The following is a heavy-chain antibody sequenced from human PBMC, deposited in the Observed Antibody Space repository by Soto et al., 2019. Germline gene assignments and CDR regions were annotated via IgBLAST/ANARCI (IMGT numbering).Heavy chain of an antibody. V-gene: IGHV1-69*01. D-gene: IGHD1-26*01. CDR3: ARSLQWETASYSFDY. CDR2: IIPIFGTA. J-gene: IGHJ4*02. Sequence: QVQLVQSGAEGKKPGASVKVSCKASGGTFSSYAISWVRQAPGQGLEWMGGIIPIFGTANYALKFQGRVTITADESTSTAYMELSSLRSENTAVYCCARSLQWETASYSFDYWGQGTLVTVSS. CDR1: GGTFSSYA.